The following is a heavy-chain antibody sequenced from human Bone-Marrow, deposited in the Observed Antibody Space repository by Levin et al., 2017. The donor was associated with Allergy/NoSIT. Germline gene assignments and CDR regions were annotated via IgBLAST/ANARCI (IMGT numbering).Heavy chain of an antibody. CDR2: VYYNGIT. CDR1: GGPMNTSY. D-gene: IGHD3-22*01. V-gene: IGHV4-59*01. Sequence: SETLSLTCTVSGGPMNTSYWNWIRQSPGKGLEWIGYVYYNGITNYNPSLKSRVSISIDTSRAQFSLLLTSVTAADTAVYYCARVPYYYDAAGFYFAFHIWGQGTPITVSS. CDR3: ARVPYYYDAAGFYFAFHI. J-gene: IGHJ3*02.